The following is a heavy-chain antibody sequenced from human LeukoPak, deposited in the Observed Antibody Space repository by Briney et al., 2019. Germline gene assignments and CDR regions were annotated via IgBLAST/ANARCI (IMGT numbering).Heavy chain of an antibody. CDR3: ATTTDYYYYYMDV. D-gene: IGHD1-1*01. Sequence: GGSLRLSCAASGFTFSSYAMSWVRQAPGKGLEWVSYISSSSSTIYYADSVKGRFTISRDNAKNSLYLQMNSLRAEDTAVYYCATTTDYYYYYMDVWGKGTTVTVSS. J-gene: IGHJ6*03. CDR2: ISSSSSTI. V-gene: IGHV3-48*01. CDR1: GFTFSSYA.